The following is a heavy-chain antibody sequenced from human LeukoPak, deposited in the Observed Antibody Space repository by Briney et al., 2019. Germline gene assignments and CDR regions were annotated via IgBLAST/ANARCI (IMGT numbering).Heavy chain of an antibody. V-gene: IGHV4-59*01. D-gene: IGHD3-16*01. CDR1: GGSISSYY. J-gene: IGHJ4*02. CDR3: ARDRRGNFDY. Sequence: SETLSLTCTVSGGSISSYYWSWIRQPPGKGLEWIGYIYYSGSTNCNPSLKSRVTISVDTSKNQFSLKLSSVTAADTAVYYCARDRRGNFDYWGQGTLVTVSS. CDR2: IYYSGST.